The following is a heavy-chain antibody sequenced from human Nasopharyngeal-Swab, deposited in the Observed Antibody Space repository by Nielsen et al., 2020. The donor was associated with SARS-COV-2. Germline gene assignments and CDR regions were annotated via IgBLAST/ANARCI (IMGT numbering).Heavy chain of an antibody. J-gene: IGHJ4*02. Sequence: GESLKISCAASGFTFSSYAMHWVRQAPGKGLEWVAVISYDGSNKYYADSVKGRFTISRDNSKNTLYLQMNSLRAEDTAVYYCARDGEILWFGGLTKPAGFDYWGQGTLVTVSS. V-gene: IGHV3-30-3*01. D-gene: IGHD3-10*01. CDR3: ARDGEILWFGGLTKPAGFDY. CDR1: GFTFSSYA. CDR2: ISYDGSNK.